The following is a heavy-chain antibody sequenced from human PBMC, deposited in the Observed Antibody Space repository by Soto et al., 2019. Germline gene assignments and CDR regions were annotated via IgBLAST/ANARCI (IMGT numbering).Heavy chain of an antibody. CDR3: ARVASSSRGYAFDI. D-gene: IGHD6-13*01. J-gene: IGHJ3*02. CDR2: SSTYNGNT. V-gene: IGHV1-18*01. Sequence: VHLVQSGADVKKPGASVKVSCKTSGYTFTNYNICWVRQAPGLGLGWMGWSSTYNGNTNYAQNLQGRVTMTTDTSTTTAYMELRGLSSDDAAVYYCARVASSSRGYAFDIWGQGTMVTVSS. CDR1: GYTFTNYN.